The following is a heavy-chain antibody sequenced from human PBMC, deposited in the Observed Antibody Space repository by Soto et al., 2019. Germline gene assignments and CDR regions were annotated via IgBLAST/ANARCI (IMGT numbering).Heavy chain of an antibody. J-gene: IGHJ4*02. CDR1: GFTFSSYA. CDR3: AKIYCSGGSCRRVYFDY. Sequence: LRLSCAASGFTFSSYAMSWVRQAPGKGLEWVSAISGSGGSTYYADSVKGRFTISRDNSKNTLYLQMNSLRAEDTAVYYCAKIYCSGGSCRRVYFDYWGQGTLVTVSS. V-gene: IGHV3-23*01. D-gene: IGHD2-15*01. CDR2: ISGSGGST.